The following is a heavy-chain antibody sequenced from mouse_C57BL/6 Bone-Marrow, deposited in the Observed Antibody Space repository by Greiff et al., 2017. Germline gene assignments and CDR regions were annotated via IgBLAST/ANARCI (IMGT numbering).Heavy chain of an antibody. CDR3: ARVGYYYAMDY. CDR1: GFTFRDSN. CDR2: IIYDGSST. J-gene: IGHJ4*01. Sequence: DVHLVESEGGLVQPGSSMKLSCTASGFTFRDSNMAWVRQVPETGLEWVANIIYDGSSTYYLDSLKSRFIISGDHAKNILYLQMSSLKSEDTAPYYCARVGYYYAMDYWGQGTSVTVSS. D-gene: IGHD2-2*01. V-gene: IGHV5-16*01.